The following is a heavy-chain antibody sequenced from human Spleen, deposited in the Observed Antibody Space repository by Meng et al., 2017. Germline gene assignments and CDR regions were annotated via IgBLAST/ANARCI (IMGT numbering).Heavy chain of an antibody. CDR1: GFTFSSYD. D-gene: IGHD4-17*01. J-gene: IGHJ4*02. CDR2: IGTAGDT. Sequence: GESLKISCAASGFTFSSYDMHWVRQATGKGLEWVSAIGTAGDTYYPGSVKGRFTISRENAKNSLYLQMNSLRAGDTAVYYCARAKVDDYGDYYFDYWGQGTLVTVSS. CDR3: ARAKVDDYGDYYFDY. V-gene: IGHV3-13*01.